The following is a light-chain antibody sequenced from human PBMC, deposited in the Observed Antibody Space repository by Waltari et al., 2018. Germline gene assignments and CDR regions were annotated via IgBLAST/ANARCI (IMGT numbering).Light chain of an antibody. V-gene: IGLV3-25*03. Sequence: SFELTQPPSMSVSPGQTARITCSGEALPSQYVYWYQQRPGQAPILIIDKDTERPSGIPERFSGSTSGTTVTLTISGVQAEDEADYYCQSTDSSGTYVFGTGTKVTVL. CDR2: KDT. CDR1: ALPSQY. J-gene: IGLJ1*01. CDR3: QSTDSSGTYV.